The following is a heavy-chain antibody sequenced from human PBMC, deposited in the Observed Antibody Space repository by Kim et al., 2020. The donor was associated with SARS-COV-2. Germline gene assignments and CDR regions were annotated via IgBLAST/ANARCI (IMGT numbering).Heavy chain of an antibody. CDR2: IYSGGST. V-gene: IGHV3-53*01. CDR3: ARDRQSDSYYYGMDV. D-gene: IGHD6-6*01. J-gene: IGHJ6*02. Sequence: GGSLRLSCAASGFTVSSNYMSWVRQAPGKGLEWVSVIYSGGSTYYADSVKGRFTISRDNSKNTLYLQMNSLRAEDTAVYYCARDRQSDSYYYGMDVWGQGTTVTVSS. CDR1: GFTVSSNY.